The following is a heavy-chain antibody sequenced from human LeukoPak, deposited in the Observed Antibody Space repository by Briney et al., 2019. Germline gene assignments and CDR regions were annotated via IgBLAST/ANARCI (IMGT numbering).Heavy chain of an antibody. J-gene: IGHJ6*02. Sequence: SGPALVKPTQTLTLTCTFSGFSLSPSGMCVSWIRQPPGKALEWLALIDWDDDKYYSTSLKTRLTISKDTSKNQVVLTMTNMDPVDTATYYCARDYGDYWGYYYYGMDVWGQGTTVTVSS. V-gene: IGHV2-70*01. CDR1: GFSLSPSGMC. CDR3: ARDYGDYWGYYYYGMDV. D-gene: IGHD4-17*01. CDR2: IDWDDDK.